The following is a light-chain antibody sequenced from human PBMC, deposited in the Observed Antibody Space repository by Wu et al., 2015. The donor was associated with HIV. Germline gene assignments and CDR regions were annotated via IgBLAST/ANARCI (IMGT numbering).Light chain of an antibody. V-gene: IGKV3-15*01. CDR3: QQYNNWPPEYS. CDR2: GAS. CDR1: QSVSSN. J-gene: IGKJ2*03. Sequence: IVLTQSPVILSLSPGERATLSCRASQSVSSNLAWYQQKPGQAPRLLIYGASTRATGIPARFSGSGSGTEFTLTISSLQSEDFAVYYCQQYNNWPPEYSFGQGTKLEIK.